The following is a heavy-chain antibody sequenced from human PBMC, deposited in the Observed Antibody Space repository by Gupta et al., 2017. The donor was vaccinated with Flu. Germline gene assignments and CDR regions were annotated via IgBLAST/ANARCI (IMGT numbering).Heavy chain of an antibody. CDR3: ARAWKWSWMQSHNSDWFFDV. V-gene: IGHV3-30*03. CDR2: VPHNGRNE. D-gene: IGHD5-18*01. J-gene: IGHJ2*01. CDR1: GFTFSNYG. Sequence: QAHLVESGGGVVQPGTSLRLSCVGSGFTFSNYGLHWVRLVPDKGLDCVAFVPHNGRNENYADSVTGRFIVARDNSMNTVSLQMNSLRPDDTGAYYCARAWKWSWMQSHNSDWFFDVWGRGTQVTVTS.